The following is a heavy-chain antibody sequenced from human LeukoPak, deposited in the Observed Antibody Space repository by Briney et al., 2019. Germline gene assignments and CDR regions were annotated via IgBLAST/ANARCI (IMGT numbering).Heavy chain of an antibody. D-gene: IGHD3-10*01. CDR1: GVTRSSDH. J-gene: IGHJ4*02. Sequence: GGAPRLSCAASGVTRSSDHMSWGRHAPGEGLEWVSVIYSGGSTYYADSVKGRFTISRDNSKNTLYLQMNSLRAEDTAVYYCARDLGETGYWGQGTLVTVSS. V-gene: IGHV3-53*01. CDR3: ARDLGETGY. CDR2: IYSGGST.